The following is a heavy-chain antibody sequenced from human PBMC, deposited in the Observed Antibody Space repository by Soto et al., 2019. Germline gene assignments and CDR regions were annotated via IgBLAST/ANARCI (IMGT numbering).Heavy chain of an antibody. CDR1: GFTFSSYA. Sequence: QVQLVESGGGVVQPGRSLRLSCAASGFTFSSYAMHWVRQVPGKGLEGGAVISYEGSNKYYADSVKGRFTISRDNSKNTLYLQMNSLRAEDTAVYYCARPLWRDDYNWGYFDLWGRGTLVTVSS. D-gene: IGHD4-4*01. CDR3: ARPLWRDDYNWGYFDL. CDR2: ISYEGSNK. J-gene: IGHJ2*01. V-gene: IGHV3-30-3*01.